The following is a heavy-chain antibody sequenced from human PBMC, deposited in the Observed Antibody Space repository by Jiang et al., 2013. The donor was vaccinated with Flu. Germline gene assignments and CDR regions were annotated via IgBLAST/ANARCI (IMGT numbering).Heavy chain of an antibody. D-gene: IGHD3-16*02. CDR3: ARGSSFDI. J-gene: IGHJ3*02. Sequence: KSRVTISVDTSKNQFSLKLSSVTAADTAVYYCARGSSFDIWGQGTMVTVSS. V-gene: IGHV4-31*02.